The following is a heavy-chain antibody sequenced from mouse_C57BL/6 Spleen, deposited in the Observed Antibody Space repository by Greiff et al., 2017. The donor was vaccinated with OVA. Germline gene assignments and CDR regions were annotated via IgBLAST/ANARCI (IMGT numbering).Heavy chain of an antibody. J-gene: IGHJ3*01. V-gene: IGHV1-69*01. CDR2: IDPSDSYT. D-gene: IGHD2-5*01. CDR1: GYTFTSYW. CDR3: ARSGSNYAWFAY. Sequence: QVHVKQPGAELVMPGASVKLSCKASGYTFTSYWMHWVKQRPGQGLEWIGEIDPSDSYTNYNQKFKGKSTLTVDKSSSTAYMQLSSLTSEDSAVYYCARSGSNYAWFAYWGQGTLVTVSA.